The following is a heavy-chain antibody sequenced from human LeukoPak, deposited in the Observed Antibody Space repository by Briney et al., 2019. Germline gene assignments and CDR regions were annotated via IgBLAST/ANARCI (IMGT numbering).Heavy chain of an antibody. J-gene: IGHJ6*04. Sequence: PSQTLSLTCTVSGGSISSGSYYWSWIRQPAGKGLEWIGRIYTSGSTNYNPSLKSRVTISVDTSKNQFSLKLSSVTAADTAVYYCARVVRFGAKSWAMDVWGKGTTVTVSS. CDR3: ARVVRFGAKSWAMDV. D-gene: IGHD3-10*01. CDR2: IYTSGST. CDR1: GGSISSGSYY. V-gene: IGHV4-61*02.